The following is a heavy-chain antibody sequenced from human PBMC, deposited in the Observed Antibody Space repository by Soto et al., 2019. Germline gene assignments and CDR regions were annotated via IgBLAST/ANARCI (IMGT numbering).Heavy chain of an antibody. V-gene: IGHV3-74*01. CDR2: INSDGSST. D-gene: IGHD3-10*01. J-gene: IGHJ6*02. CDR3: ARDGPYGSGSYRVKTYYYYYYGMDV. CDR1: GLTFSSYW. Sequence: GGSLRLSCAASGLTFSSYWIHWVRQAPGKGLVWVSRINSDGSSTSYADSVKGRFTISRDNAKNTLYLQMNSLRAEDTAVYYCARDGPYGSGSYRVKTYYYYYYGMDVWGQGTTVTVSS.